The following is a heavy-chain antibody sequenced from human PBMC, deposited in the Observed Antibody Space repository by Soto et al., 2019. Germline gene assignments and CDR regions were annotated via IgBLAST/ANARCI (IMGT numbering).Heavy chain of an antibody. CDR3: ARRARPDFYYMDV. CDR1: GLPPMGYA. D-gene: IGHD6-6*01. V-gene: IGHV3-64*01. J-gene: IGHJ6*03. Sequence: ESGGGLAQPGGPLEPPCAAPGLPPMGYALVGVRQAPGKGLEYVSGISSNGVGTYYANSVQGRFTISRDNSKNTVYLQMGSLRPEDMAVYYCARRARPDFYYMDVWGKGTTVTVSS. CDR2: ISSNGVGT.